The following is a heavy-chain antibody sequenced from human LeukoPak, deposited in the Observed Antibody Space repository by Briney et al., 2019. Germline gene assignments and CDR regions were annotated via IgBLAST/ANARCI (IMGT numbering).Heavy chain of an antibody. D-gene: IGHD3-3*01. V-gene: IGHV3-48*01. CDR3: ARRITISGVGYYMDV. CDR2: ISSSGNSK. Sequence: PGGSLRLSCAASAFSFSSYGMNWVRQAPGKGLEWLSYISSSGNSKYCADSVKGRFTVSRDNVWKSLYLQMDSLRAEDTAVYYCARRITISGVGYYMDVWGKGTTVTVSS. CDR1: AFSFSSYG. J-gene: IGHJ6*03.